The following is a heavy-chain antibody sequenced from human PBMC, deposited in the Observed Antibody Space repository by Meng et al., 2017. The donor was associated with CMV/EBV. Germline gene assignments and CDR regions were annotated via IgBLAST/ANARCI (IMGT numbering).Heavy chain of an antibody. J-gene: IGHJ4*02. D-gene: IGHD3-10*01. Sequence: GGSLRLSCAASGFIFSNYGMTWVRQGPGKRLEWVSAISGSGDGTHFAESVKGRFTISRDNTQNTLYLQMNSLRAEDTAVYYCAKVPGSLYLMSYYFDYWGQGILVTVSS. V-gene: IGHV3-23*01. CDR1: GFIFSNYG. CDR2: ISGSGDGT. CDR3: AKVPGSLYLMSYYFDY.